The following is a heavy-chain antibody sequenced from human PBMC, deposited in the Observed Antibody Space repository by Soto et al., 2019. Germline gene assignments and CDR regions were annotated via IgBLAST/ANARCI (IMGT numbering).Heavy chain of an antibody. CDR1: GFTFSSYG. D-gene: IGHD6-6*01. J-gene: IGHJ4*02. CDR2: IWYDGSDK. Sequence: QVQLVESGGGVVQPGRSLRLSCAASGFTFSSYGMHWVRQAPGKGLEWVAVIWYDGSDKYYADSVQGRFTISRDNSKKTLYLQMNSLRAEDTAVYYCARDGQLVGGEVDYWGQGTLVTVSS. V-gene: IGHV3-33*01. CDR3: ARDGQLVGGEVDY.